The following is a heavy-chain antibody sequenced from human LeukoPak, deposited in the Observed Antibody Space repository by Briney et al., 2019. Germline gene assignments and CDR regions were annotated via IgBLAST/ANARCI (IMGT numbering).Heavy chain of an antibody. V-gene: IGHV3-23*01. Sequence: PGGSLRLSCAASGFTFSSYAMSWVRQAPGKGLEWVSAISGSGGSTYYADSVKGRFTISRDNSKNTLYLQMNILRAEDTAVYSCAKNGRGYSSDYFDYWGQGTLVTVSS. CDR3: AKNGRGYSSDYFDY. CDR2: ISGSGGST. D-gene: IGHD5-18*01. J-gene: IGHJ4*02. CDR1: GFTFSSYA.